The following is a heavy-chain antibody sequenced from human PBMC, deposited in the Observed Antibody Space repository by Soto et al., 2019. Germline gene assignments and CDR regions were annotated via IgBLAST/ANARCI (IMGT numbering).Heavy chain of an antibody. CDR2: ISDYNGNT. CDR3: AGEGYYSGSGRYPPPRHYGMDV. D-gene: IGHD3-10*01. Sequence: QVQLVQSGAEVKKPGASVKVSCKASGYSFTTYGISWVRQAPGQGLEWMGWISDYNGNTKYEKKFQGRVTMTTDTSRRAAYMGLKSLRSDDTAVYYCAGEGYYSGSGRYPPPRHYGMDVWGQGTTVTVS. J-gene: IGHJ6*02. CDR1: GYSFTTYG. V-gene: IGHV1-18*01.